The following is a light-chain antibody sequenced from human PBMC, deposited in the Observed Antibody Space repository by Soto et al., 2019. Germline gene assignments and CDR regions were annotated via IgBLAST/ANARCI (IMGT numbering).Light chain of an antibody. J-gene: IGKJ1*01. CDR2: AAS. Sequence: AIRMTQSPSSFSASTGDRVTIACRASQDIGSYLAWYQQKPGQAPKLLIYAASTLQSGVPSRFSGGGSGTDCTLTISCLQSEDFATDYCQHYNSYPWTFGQGTKVEIK. V-gene: IGKV1-8*01. CDR3: QHYNSYPWT. CDR1: QDIGSY.